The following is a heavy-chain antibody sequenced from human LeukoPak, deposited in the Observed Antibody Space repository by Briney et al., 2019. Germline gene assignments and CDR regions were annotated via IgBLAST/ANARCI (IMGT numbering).Heavy chain of an antibody. J-gene: IGHJ5*02. CDR2: IYYSGST. Sequence: SETLSLTCTVSGGSISSSSYYWGWIRQPPGKGLEWIGSIYYSGSTYYNPSLKSRVTISVDTSKNQFSLKLSSVTAADTAVYYCARVASNYYGSGSYRNWFDPWGQGTLVTVSS. V-gene: IGHV4-39*07. D-gene: IGHD3-10*01. CDR1: GGSISSSSYY. CDR3: ARVASNYYGSGSYRNWFDP.